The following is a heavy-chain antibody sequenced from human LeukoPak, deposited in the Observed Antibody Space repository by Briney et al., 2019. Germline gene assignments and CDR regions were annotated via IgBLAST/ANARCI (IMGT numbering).Heavy chain of an antibody. CDR2: ISAYNGNT. D-gene: IGHD2-15*01. J-gene: IGHJ4*02. CDR3: ARDTVVVVAATAVSDY. Sequence: ASVEVSCKASGYTFTSYGISWVRQAPGQGLEWMGWISAYNGNTNYAQKLQGRVTMTTDTSTSTAYMELRSLRSDDTAVYYCARDTVVVVAATAVSDYWGQGTLVTASS. CDR1: GYTFTSYG. V-gene: IGHV1-18*01.